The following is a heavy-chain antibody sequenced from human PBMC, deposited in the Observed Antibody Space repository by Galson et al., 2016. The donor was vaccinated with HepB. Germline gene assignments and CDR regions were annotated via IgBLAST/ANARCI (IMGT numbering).Heavy chain of an antibody. Sequence: SVKVSCKASGGTFSSYSLSWVREAPGQGLEWMGAIIPILDTTKSAQRFQDRLTLTADKSTNTAYVELSSLTSEDTAVYYCARYLGTQVVFDPWGQGTLVTVSS. CDR2: IIPILDTT. CDR3: ARYLGTQVVFDP. D-gene: IGHD1-14*01. J-gene: IGHJ5*02. CDR1: GGTFSSYS. V-gene: IGHV1-69*08.